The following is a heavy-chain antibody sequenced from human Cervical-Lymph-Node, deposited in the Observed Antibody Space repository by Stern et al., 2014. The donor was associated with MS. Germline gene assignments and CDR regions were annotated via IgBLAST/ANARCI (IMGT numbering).Heavy chain of an antibody. J-gene: IGHJ4*02. Sequence: VQLVQSVGGVVQPGRSLRLSCAASGFVFRRYALHWVRQAPGKGLEGVALISYDGRDKYYTDSVKGRFTVARDNSNNTVDLEMNSLRLEDTAVYYCAKGGSGSYLDWGQGSLVTVSS. D-gene: IGHD1-26*01. V-gene: IGHV3-30*04. CDR1: GFVFRRYA. CDR3: AKGGSGSYLD. CDR2: ISYDGRDK.